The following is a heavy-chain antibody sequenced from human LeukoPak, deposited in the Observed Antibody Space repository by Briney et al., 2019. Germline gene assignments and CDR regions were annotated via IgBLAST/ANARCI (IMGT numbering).Heavy chain of an antibody. D-gene: IGHD6-19*01. CDR1: GFTFSSYE. Sequence: GGSLRVSCVASGFTFSSYEMNWVRQAPGKGLEWVSYISGSGTTIYYTDSVKGRFTISRDNSKTTLYLQMNSLRTEDTAVYYCAKDRGTPYNSDWYGYFDHWGQGTLVTVSS. CDR3: AKDRGTPYNSDWYGYFDH. V-gene: IGHV3-48*03. CDR2: ISGSGTTI. J-gene: IGHJ4*02.